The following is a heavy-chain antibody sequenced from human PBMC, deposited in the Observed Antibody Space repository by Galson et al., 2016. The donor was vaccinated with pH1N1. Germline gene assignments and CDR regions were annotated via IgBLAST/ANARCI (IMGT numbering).Heavy chain of an antibody. CDR1: GFSLTTREVG. V-gene: IGHV2-5*02. Sequence: PALVKPTQTVTLTCTFSGFSLTTREVGVGWFRQPPGKALEWLALIYWDDAKRYSPSLRTRLTITKDTPDDQVVLTMTSMDPVDTATYFCAHREMLRGAPVFGYWGQGTLVTVSS. CDR3: AHREMLRGAPVFGY. D-gene: IGHD3-10*01. CDR2: IYWDDAK. J-gene: IGHJ4*02.